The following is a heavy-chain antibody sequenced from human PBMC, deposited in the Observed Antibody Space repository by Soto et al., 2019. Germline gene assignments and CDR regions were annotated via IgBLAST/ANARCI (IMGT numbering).Heavy chain of an antibody. Sequence: QVQLQESGPGLVKPSQNLSLTCTVSGGSISSGDYYWSWIRQPPGKGLEWIGYIYYSGSTYYNPSLKSRVTISVDTSKNQFSLKLSSVTAADTAVYYGARDRPWGAGHTTKTGMDVWGQGTTVTVSS. CDR2: IYYSGST. J-gene: IGHJ6*02. CDR1: GGSISSGDYY. V-gene: IGHV4-30-4*01. CDR3: ARDRPWGAGHTTKTGMDV. D-gene: IGHD1-26*01.